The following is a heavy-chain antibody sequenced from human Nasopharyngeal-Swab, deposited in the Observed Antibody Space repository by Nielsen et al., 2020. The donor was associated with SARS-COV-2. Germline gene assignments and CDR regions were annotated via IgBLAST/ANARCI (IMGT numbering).Heavy chain of an antibody. CDR3: ARDIPVGGVRGVRRSPSTDYFDY. CDR2: SIPNLGIA. CDR1: GGTVSSEA. Sequence: SVKVSCKASGGTVSSEAISWGRQARGQGREGMGRSIPNLGIANYAQKFQGRVTITADKSTSTAYMELSSLRSEDTAVYYCARDIPVGGVRGVRRSPSTDYFDYWGQGTLVTVSS. V-gene: IGHV1-69*04. J-gene: IGHJ4*02. D-gene: IGHD3-10*01.